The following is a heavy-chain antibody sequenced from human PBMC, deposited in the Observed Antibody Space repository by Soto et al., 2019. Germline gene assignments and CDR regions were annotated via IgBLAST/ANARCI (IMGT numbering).Heavy chain of an antibody. J-gene: IGHJ4*02. CDR3: AGERSIGDSHVNHIDY. Sequence: SETLSLTCPVSGGSFSSGSYYWSWIRQPPGKGLEWIGYIFYSGSTNYNPSLNSRVTISADTSKNQFSLKLSSVTAADTAVSDYAGERSIGDSHVNHIDYWGQGALVTVSS. CDR2: IFYSGST. CDR1: GGSFSSGSYY. V-gene: IGHV4-61*01. D-gene: IGHD5-18*01.